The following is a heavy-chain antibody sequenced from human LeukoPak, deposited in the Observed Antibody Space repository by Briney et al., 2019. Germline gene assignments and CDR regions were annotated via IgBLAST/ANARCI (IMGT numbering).Heavy chain of an antibody. CDR1: GYTFTSYD. Sequence: ASVKVSCKASGYTFTSYDINWVRQAPGQGLEWMGWINPNSGGTNYAQKFQGRVTMTRDTSISTAYLELSRLRSDDTAVYYCARDQRREQLVSGDFDYWGQGTLVTVSS. D-gene: IGHD6-6*01. V-gene: IGHV1-2*02. J-gene: IGHJ4*02. CDR2: INPNSGGT. CDR3: ARDQRREQLVSGDFDY.